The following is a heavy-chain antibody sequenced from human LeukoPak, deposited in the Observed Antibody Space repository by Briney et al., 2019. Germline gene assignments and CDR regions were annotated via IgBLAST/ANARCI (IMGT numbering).Heavy chain of an antibody. J-gene: IGHJ3*02. V-gene: IGHV3-7*01. Sequence: GGSLRLSCAASGFTFSSSWISWVRQAPRKGLEWGANIKQDGSEKYYVDSVKGRFTISRDNAKNSLYLQMNSLRAEDTAVYYCVRPPLVTAIAAFDIWGQGTMVTVSS. CDR3: VRPPLVTAIAAFDI. CDR1: GFTFSSSW. D-gene: IGHD2-21*02. CDR2: IKQDGSEK.